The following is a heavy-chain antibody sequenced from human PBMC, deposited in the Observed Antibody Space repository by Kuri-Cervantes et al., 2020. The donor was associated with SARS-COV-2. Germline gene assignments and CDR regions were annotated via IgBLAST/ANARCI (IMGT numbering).Heavy chain of an antibody. CDR1: GYTLTELS. CDR3: ATAAVAGWAFDI. Sequence: ASVKVSCKVSGYTLTELSMHWVRQAPGKGLEWMGGFDPEDGETIYAQKFQGRVTMTEDTSTDTAYMELSSLRSEDTAVYYSATAAVAGWAFDIWGQGTMVTVSS. J-gene: IGHJ3*02. V-gene: IGHV1-24*01. D-gene: IGHD6-19*01. CDR2: FDPEDGET.